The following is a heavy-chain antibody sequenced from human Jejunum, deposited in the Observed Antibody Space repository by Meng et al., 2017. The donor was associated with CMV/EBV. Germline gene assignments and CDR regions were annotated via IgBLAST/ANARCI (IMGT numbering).Heavy chain of an antibody. D-gene: IGHD1-26*01. CDR1: GFSPSTSGEG. V-gene: IGHV2-5*02. CDR3: AHFVGGYYPSRPDY. Sequence: TLKDYGPPLVIPTQTPTLTCSFSGFSPSTSGEGVGWIRQPPGKDLEWLALIYRGDDKRYSPSLNSRLTIAKDTSKNEVVLTLTNMGPIDTGTYYCAHFVGGYYPSRPDYWGQGTLVTVSS. CDR2: IYRGDDK. J-gene: IGHJ4*02.